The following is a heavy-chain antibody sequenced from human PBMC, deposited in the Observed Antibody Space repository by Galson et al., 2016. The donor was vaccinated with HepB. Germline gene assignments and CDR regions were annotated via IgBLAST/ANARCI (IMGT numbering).Heavy chain of an antibody. J-gene: IGHJ3*01. D-gene: IGHD3-3*01. CDR1: GFSLSTSGVG. CDR2: IYWDDDK. Sequence: PALVKPTQTLTLTCSFSGFSLSTSGVGVGWIRQSPGKALEWLALIYWDDDKRYSPSLKSRLTITKDTSKNQVNLTLTDMDPVDTATYYCAHRGFPIFVVVIESSSYAFDVWGQGTLVIVSS. V-gene: IGHV2-5*02. CDR3: AHRGFPIFVVVIESSSYAFDV.